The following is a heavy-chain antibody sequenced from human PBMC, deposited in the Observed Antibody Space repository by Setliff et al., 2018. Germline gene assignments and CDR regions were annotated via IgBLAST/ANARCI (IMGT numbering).Heavy chain of an antibody. Sequence: ASETLSLTCAVSSGSISYNNWWTWVRQPPGKGLEWIGEIYHTESTNYNPSLKSRVTISLDKSKNQFSLELSSVTAADTAVYYCAGSTVTQVDYWGQGTLVTVSS. CDR1: SGSISYNNW. J-gene: IGHJ4*02. CDR2: IYHTEST. V-gene: IGHV4-4*02. CDR3: AGSTVTQVDY. D-gene: IGHD4-17*01.